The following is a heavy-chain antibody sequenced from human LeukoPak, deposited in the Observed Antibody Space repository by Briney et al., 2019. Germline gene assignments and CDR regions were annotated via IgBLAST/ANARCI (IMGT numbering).Heavy chain of an antibody. CDR2: IYHSGST. D-gene: IGHD4-11*01. CDR1: GGSISSGGYS. V-gene: IGHV4-30-2*01. Sequence: SQTLSLTCAVSGGSISSGGYSWSWIRQPPGKGLEWIGYIYHSGSTYYNPSLKSRVTISVDRSKNQFSLKLSSVTAADTAVYYCARSHDYSNYGSPLNFDYWGQGTLATVSS. J-gene: IGHJ4*02. CDR3: ARSHDYSNYGSPLNFDY.